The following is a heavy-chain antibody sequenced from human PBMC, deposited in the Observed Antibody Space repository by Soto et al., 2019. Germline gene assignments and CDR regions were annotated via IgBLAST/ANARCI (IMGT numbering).Heavy chain of an antibody. CDR1: GFTFTRYS. CDR3: ARESEDLTSNFDY. V-gene: IGHV3-21*01. J-gene: IGHJ4*02. Sequence: GGSLRFSCAASGFTFTRYSMNWVRQAPGKGLEWVSSISSTTNYIYYADSMKGRFTVSRDNAKNSVYLEMNSLSAEDTAVYYCARESEDLTSNFDYWGQGTLVTVSS. CDR2: ISSTTNYI.